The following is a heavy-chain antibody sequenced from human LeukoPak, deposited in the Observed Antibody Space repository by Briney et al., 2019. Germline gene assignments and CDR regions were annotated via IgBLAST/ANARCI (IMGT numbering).Heavy chain of an antibody. Sequence: ASVKVSCKASGYTFTSYAMHWVRQAPGQGLEWMGWINPNSGGTNYAQRFQGRVTMTRDTSISTAYMELSGLRSNDTAVYYCARAGLPIYYYYMDVWGKGTTVTVSS. D-gene: IGHD5-18*01. J-gene: IGHJ6*03. V-gene: IGHV1-2*02. CDR1: GYTFTSYA. CDR3: ARAGLPIYYYYMDV. CDR2: INPNSGGT.